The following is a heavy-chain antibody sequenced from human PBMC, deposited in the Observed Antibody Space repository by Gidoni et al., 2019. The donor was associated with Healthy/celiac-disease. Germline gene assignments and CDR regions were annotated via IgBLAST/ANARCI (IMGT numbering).Heavy chain of an antibody. CDR1: GGSISSADSY. J-gene: IGHJ5*02. D-gene: IGHD3-10*01. CDR2: IHYSGST. CDR3: ARGEYGSGRYFHYNWFDP. Sequence: HVQLHASGPGLLMRSQTLSLPCPVSGGSISSADSYWRWIRQPPGKGLEWIGYIHYSGSTYYNPSLKSRVTISVDTSKNQFSLKLSSVTAADTAVYYCARGEYGSGRYFHYNWFDPWGQGTLVTVSS. V-gene: IGHV4-30-4*01.